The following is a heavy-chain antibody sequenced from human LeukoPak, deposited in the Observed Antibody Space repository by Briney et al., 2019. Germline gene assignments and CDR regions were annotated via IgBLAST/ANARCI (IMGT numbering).Heavy chain of an antibody. J-gene: IGHJ3*02. Sequence: SETLSLTCAVYGGSFSGYYWSWIRQPPGKGLEWIGEINHSGSTNYNPSLKSRVTISVDTSKNQFSLKLSSVTAADTAVYYCAGPHGDSDAFDIWGQGTMVTVSS. CDR1: GGSFSGYY. D-gene: IGHD4-17*01. CDR3: AGPHGDSDAFDI. CDR2: INHSGST. V-gene: IGHV4-34*01.